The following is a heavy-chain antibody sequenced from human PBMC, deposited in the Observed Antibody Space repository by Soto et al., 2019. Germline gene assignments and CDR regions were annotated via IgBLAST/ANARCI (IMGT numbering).Heavy chain of an antibody. V-gene: IGHV3-7*04. Sequence: EVQLVESGGGLVQPGGSLRLSCAASGFTFISYWMSWVRQAPGKGLEWVANIKQDGSENYYVDSVKGRFTISRDNAKNSLYLQMNSLRAEDTAVYYCAGGGFSGSYFNVFYYYYYGMDVWGQGTTVTVSS. D-gene: IGHD3-10*01. CDR2: IKQDGSEN. CDR3: AGGGFSGSYFNVFYYYYYGMDV. J-gene: IGHJ6*02. CDR1: GFTFISYW.